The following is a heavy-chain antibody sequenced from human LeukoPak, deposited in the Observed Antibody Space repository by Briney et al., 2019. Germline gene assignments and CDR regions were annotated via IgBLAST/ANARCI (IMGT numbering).Heavy chain of an antibody. J-gene: IGHJ4*02. CDR2: ISSDGNDK. CDR1: GVTFRSYG. Sequence: QPGGSLRLSCAASGVTFRSYGMHWVRQAPGKGLEWVALISSDGNDKLYEASVKGRFTISRDDSKSTLYLQMNSLRAEDTAVYYCTTKVIRGISVDDYDDWGQGTLVTVSS. D-gene: IGHD5/OR15-5a*01. CDR3: TTKVIRGISVDDYDD. V-gene: IGHV3-30*03.